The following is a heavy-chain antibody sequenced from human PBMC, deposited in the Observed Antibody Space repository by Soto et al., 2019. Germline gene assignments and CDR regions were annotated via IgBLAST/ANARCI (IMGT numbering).Heavy chain of an antibody. CDR2: IYYSGST. V-gene: IGHV4-59*01. CDR3: ARNGGDYGDYDYFQH. CDR1: GGSISSYY. J-gene: IGHJ1*01. Sequence: SETLSLTCTVSGGSISSYYWSWIRQPPGKGLEWIGYIYYSGSTNYNPSLKSRVTISVDTSKNQFSLKLSSVTAADTAVYYCARNGGDYGDYDYFQHWGQGTLVTVSS. D-gene: IGHD4-17*01.